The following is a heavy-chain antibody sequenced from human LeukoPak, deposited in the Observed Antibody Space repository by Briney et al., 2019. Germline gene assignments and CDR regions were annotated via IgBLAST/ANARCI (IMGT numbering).Heavy chain of an antibody. D-gene: IGHD6-13*01. J-gene: IGHJ4*02. V-gene: IGHV3-23*01. CDR1: GFTFSSCA. CDR2: ISVSGSNT. Sequence: GGSLRLSCAASGFTFSSCAMSWVRQAPGKGLEWVSDISVSGSNTYYADSVKGRFTIPRDNFKNTLYLQMNSLRAEDTAVYYCAKKTGPYSSSCPDYWGQGTLVTVSS. CDR3: AKKTGPYSSSCPDY.